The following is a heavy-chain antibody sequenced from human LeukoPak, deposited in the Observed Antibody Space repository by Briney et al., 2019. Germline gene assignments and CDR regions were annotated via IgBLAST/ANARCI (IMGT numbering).Heavy chain of an antibody. Sequence: GGSLRLSCAASGFTFSSYAMHWVRQAPGKGLEWVAVISYDGSNKYYADSVKGRFTISRDNSKNTLYLQMNSLRAEDTAVYYCAKAPGSGSYWIFDYWGQGTLVTVSS. V-gene: IGHV3-30-3*01. CDR1: GFTFSSYA. CDR2: ISYDGSNK. CDR3: AKAPGSGSYWIFDY. D-gene: IGHD1-26*01. J-gene: IGHJ4*02.